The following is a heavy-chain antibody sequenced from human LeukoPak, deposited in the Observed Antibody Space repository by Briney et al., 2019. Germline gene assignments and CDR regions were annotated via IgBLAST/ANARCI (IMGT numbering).Heavy chain of an antibody. CDR1: GFTFSSYE. CDR3: VKGGLVHRFDP. Sequence: GGSLRLSCAASGFTFSSYEMNWVRQAPGKGLEWVSYISSSGSTIYYADSVKGRFTISRDNAKNSLYLQMNSLRADDTAVYYCVKGGLVHRFDPWGQGTLVTVSS. CDR2: ISSSGSTI. J-gene: IGHJ5*02. V-gene: IGHV3-48*03.